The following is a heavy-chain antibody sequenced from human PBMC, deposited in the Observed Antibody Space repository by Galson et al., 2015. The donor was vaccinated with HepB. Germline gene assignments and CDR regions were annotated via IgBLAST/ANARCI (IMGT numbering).Heavy chain of an antibody. Sequence: SLRLSCAASGFTFNLYAISCVRQAPGKGLEWVSVIGSDGDDIHYTDSVNGRFTISRDNSNNMVYLQMNSLRVEDTAVYYCSRRRKLYGMDVWGQGTTVTVSS. V-gene: IGHV3-23*01. D-gene: IGHD2-15*01. CDR2: IGSDGDDI. CDR3: SRRRKLYGMDV. J-gene: IGHJ6*02. CDR1: GFTFNLYA.